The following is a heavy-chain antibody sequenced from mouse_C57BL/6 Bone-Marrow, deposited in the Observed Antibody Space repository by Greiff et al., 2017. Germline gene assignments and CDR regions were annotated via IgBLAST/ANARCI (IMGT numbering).Heavy chain of an antibody. CDR3: ARGSWYYAIDY. Sequence: VQLQQPGAELVKPGASVKLSCKASGYTFTSYWMQWVKQRPGQGLEWIGEIDPSDRYTNYTQKFKGRATLTVDTSYSTAYMQLSSLTSEDSAVYYCARGSWYYAIDYWGQGTSVTVSS. V-gene: IGHV1-50*01. J-gene: IGHJ4*01. CDR2: IDPSDRYT. CDR1: GYTFTSYW.